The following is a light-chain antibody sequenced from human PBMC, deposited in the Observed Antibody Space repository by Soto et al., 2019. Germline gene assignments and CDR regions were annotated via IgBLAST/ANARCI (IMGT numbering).Light chain of an antibody. Sequence: EIVMTQSPATLSVSAGERATLSCRASQSVSSNLAWYQQKPGQAPRLLIHGASTRATGIPARFSGSGSGTEFTLTISSLQSEDFAVYHCQQYNNWPPWTFGQGTKVEIK. J-gene: IGKJ1*01. V-gene: IGKV3-15*01. CDR3: QQYNNWPPWT. CDR1: QSVSSN. CDR2: GAS.